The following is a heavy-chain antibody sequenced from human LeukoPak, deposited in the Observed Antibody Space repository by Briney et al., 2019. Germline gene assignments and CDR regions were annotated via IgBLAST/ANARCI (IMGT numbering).Heavy chain of an antibody. CDR1: GGAFSGYY. D-gene: IGHD5-12*01. J-gene: IGHJ4*02. Sequence: SETLSLTCAVSGGAFSGYYWSWIRQPPGKGLEWMGEINHSGSTNYNPSLKSRVTISVDTSKNQFSLKMRSVTAADTAVYYCAREFSGYDFDHWGQGTLVTVSS. CDR3: AREFSGYDFDH. CDR2: INHSGST. V-gene: IGHV4-34*01.